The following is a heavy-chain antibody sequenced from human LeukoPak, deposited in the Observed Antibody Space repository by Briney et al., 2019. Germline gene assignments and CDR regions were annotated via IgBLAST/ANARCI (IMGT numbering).Heavy chain of an antibody. J-gene: IGHJ4*02. CDR2: INSDGSST. CDR1: GFTFSSHW. Sequence: GGSLRLSCAASGFTFSSHWMHWVRQAPGKGLLWVSHINSDGSSTSYADSVKGRFTISRDNAKNTLYLQMNSLRVEDTGVYYCANSGSYHALGYGGQGTLVTVSS. D-gene: IGHD1-26*01. V-gene: IGHV3-74*01. CDR3: ANSGSYHALGY.